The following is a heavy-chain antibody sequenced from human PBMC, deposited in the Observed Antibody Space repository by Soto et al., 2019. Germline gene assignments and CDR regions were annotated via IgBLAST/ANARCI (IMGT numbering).Heavy chain of an antibody. D-gene: IGHD6-6*01. Sequence: GGSLRLSCAASGFTFSSYGMHWVRQAPGKGLEWVAVIWYDGSNKYYADSVKGRFTISRDNSKNTLYLQMNSLRAEDTAVYYCAREYSSSYYYYYYGMDVWGQGTTVTVSS. CDR1: GFTFSSYG. CDR3: AREYSSSYYYYYYGMDV. J-gene: IGHJ6*02. V-gene: IGHV3-33*01. CDR2: IWYDGSNK.